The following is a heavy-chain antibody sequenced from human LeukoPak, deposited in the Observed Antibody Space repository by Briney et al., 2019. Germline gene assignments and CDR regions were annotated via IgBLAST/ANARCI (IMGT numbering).Heavy chain of an antibody. D-gene: IGHD5-24*01. V-gene: IGHV1-3*01. CDR2: INAGKGNT. Sequence: GASVKVSCKASGYTFSTYAIHWVRQAPGQRLEWMGWINAGKGNTRYSQKFQGRVTITRDTSASTAYMELSSLTSEDTAVYYCARSNDGDYWGQGTLVTVSS. J-gene: IGHJ4*02. CDR1: GYTFSTYA. CDR3: ARSNDGDY.